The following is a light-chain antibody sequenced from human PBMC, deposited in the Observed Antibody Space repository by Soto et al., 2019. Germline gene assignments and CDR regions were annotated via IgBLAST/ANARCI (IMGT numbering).Light chain of an antibody. CDR3: HQYGSSLGT. V-gene: IGKV3-20*01. J-gene: IGKJ2*01. Sequence: EIVLTQSPGTLSLSPGEGATLSCRASQSVTGTNLAWYQQRAGQAPRLLIYDAVRRATGIPDRSSGSGSGTDFTLTISRLEPEDFAVYYCHQYGSSLGTFGQGTKVEI. CDR2: DAV. CDR1: QSVTGTN.